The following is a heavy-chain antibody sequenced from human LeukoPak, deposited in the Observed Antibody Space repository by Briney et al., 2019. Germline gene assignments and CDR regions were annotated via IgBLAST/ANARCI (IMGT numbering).Heavy chain of an antibody. J-gene: IGHJ4*02. V-gene: IGHV4-59*01. CDR3: ARGGSGYYYDFDY. D-gene: IGHD3-22*01. CDR1: GGSISSYY. CDR2: IFYSGST. Sequence: SETLSLTCTVSGGSISSYYWSWIRQPPGKGLEWVGYIFYSGSTNYNPSPKSRVTISVDTSRNQFSLSLSSVTAADTAVYYWARGGSGYYYDFDYWGQGTLVTVSS.